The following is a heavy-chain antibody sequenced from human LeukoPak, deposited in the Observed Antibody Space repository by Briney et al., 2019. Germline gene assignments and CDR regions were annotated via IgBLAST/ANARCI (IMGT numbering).Heavy chain of an antibody. CDR2: IYYSGST. Sequence: PSETLSLTCTVSGGSISSSSYYWGWIRQPPGKGLEWIGSIYYSGSTYYNPSLKSRVTISVDTSKNQFSLKLSSVTAADTAVYYCARDPAMTNLWYFDLWGRGTLVTVSS. CDR3: ARDPAMTNLWYFDL. CDR1: GGSISSSSYY. J-gene: IGHJ2*01. V-gene: IGHV4-39*07. D-gene: IGHD4-11*01.